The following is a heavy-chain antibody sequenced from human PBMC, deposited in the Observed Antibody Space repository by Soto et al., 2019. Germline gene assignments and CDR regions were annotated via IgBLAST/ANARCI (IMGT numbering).Heavy chain of an antibody. Sequence: PGGSLRLSCAASGFTFSSYAMHWVRQAPGKGLEWVAVISYDGSNKYYADSVKGRFTISRDNSKKTLYLQMDSLRAEDTAVYYCARGGASVTTPFDYWGQGTQVTVSS. J-gene: IGHJ4*02. CDR2: ISYDGSNK. D-gene: IGHD4-17*01. V-gene: IGHV3-30-3*01. CDR1: GFTFSSYA. CDR3: ARGGASVTTPFDY.